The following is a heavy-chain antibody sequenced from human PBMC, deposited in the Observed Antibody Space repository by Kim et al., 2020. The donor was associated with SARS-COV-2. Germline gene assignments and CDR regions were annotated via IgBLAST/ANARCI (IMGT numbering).Heavy chain of an antibody. D-gene: IGHD3-16*02. CDR1: GGSFSGYY. J-gene: IGHJ4*02. CDR2: INHSGST. V-gene: IGHV4-34*01. CDR3: ARAYDYVWGSYRYKTFDY. Sequence: SETLSLTCAVYGGSFSGYYWSWIRQPPGKGLEWIGEINHSGSTNYNPSLKSRVTISVDTSKNQFSLKLSSVTAADTAVYYCARAYDYVWGSYRYKTFDYWGQGTLVTISS.